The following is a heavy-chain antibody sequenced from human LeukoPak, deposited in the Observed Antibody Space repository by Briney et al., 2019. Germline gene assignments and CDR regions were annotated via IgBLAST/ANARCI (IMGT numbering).Heavy chain of an antibody. CDR1: GYTFTGYY. CDR2: INPNSGGT. Sequence: GASVKVSCKASGYTFTGYYMHWVRQAPGQGLEWMGWINPNSGGTNYAQKFQGRVTMTRDTSISTAYMELSSLRSEDTAVYYCACHDSSGYLHYFDYWGQGTLVTVSS. J-gene: IGHJ4*02. CDR3: ACHDSSGYLHYFDY. V-gene: IGHV1-2*02. D-gene: IGHD3-22*01.